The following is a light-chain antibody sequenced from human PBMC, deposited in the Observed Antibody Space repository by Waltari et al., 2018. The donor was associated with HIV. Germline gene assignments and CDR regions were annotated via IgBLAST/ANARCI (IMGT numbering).Light chain of an antibody. Sequence: DIVMTQSPATLSVSPGERATLSCRASQSVTNNLAWYQQKPGRAPRLLIFSASARASGVPARFSASGSGTEFTLTISSLQPEDSAVYYCQHYNARPPLTFGQGTRVEIK. CDR2: SAS. V-gene: IGKV3-15*01. J-gene: IGKJ5*01. CDR1: QSVTNN. CDR3: QHYNARPPLT.